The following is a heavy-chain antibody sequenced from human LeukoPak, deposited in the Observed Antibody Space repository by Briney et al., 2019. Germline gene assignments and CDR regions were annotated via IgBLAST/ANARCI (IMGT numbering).Heavy chain of an antibody. V-gene: IGHV3-30*18. J-gene: IGHJ6*02. D-gene: IGHD3-9*01. CDR1: GFTFSSYG. CDR2: ISYDGSNK. Sequence: GGSLRLSCAASGFTFSSYGMHWVRQAPGKGLEWVAVISYDGSNKYCADSVKGRFTISRDNSKNTLYLQMNSLRAEDTAAYYCAKDRGTFDWLSSDYYYYGMDVWGQGTTVTVSS. CDR3: AKDRGTFDWLSSDYYYYGMDV.